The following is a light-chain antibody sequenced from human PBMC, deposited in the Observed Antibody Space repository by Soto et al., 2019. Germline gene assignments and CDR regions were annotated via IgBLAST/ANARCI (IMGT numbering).Light chain of an antibody. CDR3: QQYGSSYPWT. J-gene: IGKJ1*01. CDR2: GAS. Sequence: EIALTQSPATLSLSPGERATLSCRASQSVSSNYIAWYRQKPGQAPRLLIYGASSRATGIPDRFSGSGSGTDFTLTIRRLEPEDFAVYYCQQYGSSYPWTFGQGTKVDIK. CDR1: QSVSSNY. V-gene: IGKV3-20*01.